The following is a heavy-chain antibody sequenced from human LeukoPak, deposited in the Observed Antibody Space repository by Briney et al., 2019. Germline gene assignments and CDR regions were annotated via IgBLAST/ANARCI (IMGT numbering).Heavy chain of an antibody. CDR1: GGSFSGYY. D-gene: IGHD6-19*01. CDR2: INHSGST. V-gene: IGHV4-34*01. Sequence: SKTLSLTCAVYGGSFSGYYWSWIRQPPGKGLEWIGEINHSGSTNYNPSLKSRVTISVDTSKNQFSLKLSSVTAADTAVYYCARVGYNSGWYEYWGQGALVTVSS. J-gene: IGHJ4*02. CDR3: ARVGYNSGWYEY.